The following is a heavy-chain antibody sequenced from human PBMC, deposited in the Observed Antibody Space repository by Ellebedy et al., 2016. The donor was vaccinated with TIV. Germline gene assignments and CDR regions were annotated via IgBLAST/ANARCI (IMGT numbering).Heavy chain of an antibody. V-gene: IGHV3-23*01. Sequence: GGSLRLXCAASGFTFRSYAMSWVRQAPGKGLEWVSPISSSGDSTSYADSVRGRFTISRDNSKNTLYLQMNSLRAEDTAGYYCAKDQASSPAADYYYGLDVWGRGTTVTVSS. CDR1: GFTFRSYA. CDR3: AKDQASSPAADYYYGLDV. CDR2: ISSSGDST. J-gene: IGHJ6*02. D-gene: IGHD2-2*01.